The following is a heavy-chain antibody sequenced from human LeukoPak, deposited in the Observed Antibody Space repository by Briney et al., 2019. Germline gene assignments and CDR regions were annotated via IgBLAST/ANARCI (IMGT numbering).Heavy chain of an antibody. CDR2: ITGSGGNT. Sequence: GGSLRLSCAASGFTLSSYAMSWVRQAPGKGLEWVSGITGSGGNTYYADSVKGRFTISRDDSKNTLYLQMNSLRPEDTAVYYCARDPLSVTGTNERYDYYGFDVWGQGTTVTVSS. V-gene: IGHV3-23*01. CDR1: GFTLSSYA. CDR3: ARDPLSVTGTNERYDYYGFDV. J-gene: IGHJ6*02. D-gene: IGHD6-19*01.